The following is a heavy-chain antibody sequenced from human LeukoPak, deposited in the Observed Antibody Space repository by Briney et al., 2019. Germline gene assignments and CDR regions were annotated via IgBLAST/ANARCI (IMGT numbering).Heavy chain of an antibody. J-gene: IGHJ5*02. CDR2: ICAGDSDT. CDR1: GYRFTSYW. D-gene: IGHD3-22*01. V-gene: IGHV5-51*01. CDR3: ARRSGYYDSSGYLFDD. Sequence: GGALKISWKGSGYRFTSYWIGWVRQMPGKGLEGMGIICAGDSDTRYSPSFQGQVTISADKSISTAYLQWSSLKASDTAMYYCARRSGYYDSSGYLFDDWGQGTLVTVSS.